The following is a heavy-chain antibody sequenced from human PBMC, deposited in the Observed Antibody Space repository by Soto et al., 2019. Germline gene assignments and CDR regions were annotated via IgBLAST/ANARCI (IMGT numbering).Heavy chain of an antibody. CDR2: ISAYNGNT. CDR1: GYTFTSYG. CDR3: ARVSRGYSGYDLGVMDV. J-gene: IGHJ6*04. D-gene: IGHD5-12*01. V-gene: IGHV1-18*01. Sequence: GASVKVSCKASGYTFTSYGISWVRQAPGQGLEWMGWISAYNGNTNYAQKLQGRVTMTTDTSTSTAYMELRNLRSDDTAVYYYARVSRGYSGYDLGVMDVWGKGTTVTVSS.